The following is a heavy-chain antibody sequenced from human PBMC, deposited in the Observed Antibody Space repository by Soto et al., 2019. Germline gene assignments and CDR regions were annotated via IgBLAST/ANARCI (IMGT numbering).Heavy chain of an antibody. J-gene: IGHJ4*02. D-gene: IGHD2-15*01. CDR3: AREMAALNYFDY. CDR1: GFTFSSYS. V-gene: IGHV3-48*01. CDR2: ISSSSSTI. Sequence: EVQLVESGGGLVQPGGSLRLSCAASGFTFSSYSMNWVRQAPGKGLEWVSYISSSSSTIYYADSVKGRFTISRDKAKNSLYPPMNSLRAEDTAVYYCAREMAALNYFDYWGQGTLVTVSS.